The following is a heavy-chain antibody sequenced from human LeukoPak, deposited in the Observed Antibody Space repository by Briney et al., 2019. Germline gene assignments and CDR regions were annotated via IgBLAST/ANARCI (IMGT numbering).Heavy chain of an antibody. CDR2: IKSKTDGGTT. Sequence: GGSLRLSCAASGFTFSDAWMSWVRQAPGKGLEWVGRIKSKTDGGTTDYAAPVKGRFTISRDDSKNTLYLQMNSLRAEDTAVYYCAKDQSYGDYPHWGQGTLVTVSS. J-gene: IGHJ4*02. V-gene: IGHV3-15*01. D-gene: IGHD4-17*01. CDR1: GFTFSDAW. CDR3: AKDQSYGDYPH.